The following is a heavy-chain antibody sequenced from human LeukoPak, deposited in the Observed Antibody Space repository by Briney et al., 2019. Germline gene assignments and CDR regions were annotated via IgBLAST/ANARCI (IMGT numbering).Heavy chain of an antibody. D-gene: IGHD2-2*02. CDR2: ISKSGGDT. CDR3: AKDRPDCSSTSCYRTFDY. V-gene: IGHV3-23*01. CDR1: GFTFSTYA. Sequence: GGSLRLSCAASGFTFSTYAMSWVRQAPGKGLDWVSTISKSGGDTYYANSVKGRFTISRDNSKNTLHLQMNSLRAEDTAVYYCAKDRPDCSSTSCYRTFDYWGQGTLVTVSS. J-gene: IGHJ4*02.